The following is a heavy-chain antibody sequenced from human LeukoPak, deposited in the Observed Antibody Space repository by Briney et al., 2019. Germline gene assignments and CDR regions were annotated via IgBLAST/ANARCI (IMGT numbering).Heavy chain of an antibody. J-gene: IGHJ6*03. D-gene: IGHD1-26*01. Sequence: GGSLRLSCAASGFTFGDHWMAWVRQAPGKRLQSVSAITSNGGYTHYADSVKGRFTISRDNSRNALFLQMGGLRIEDMAVYYCARVKMGATFSDYYYYYMDVWGKGSTVTVSS. CDR1: GFTFGDHW. V-gene: IGHV3-64*02. CDR3: ARVKMGATFSDYYYYYMDV. CDR2: ITSNGGYT.